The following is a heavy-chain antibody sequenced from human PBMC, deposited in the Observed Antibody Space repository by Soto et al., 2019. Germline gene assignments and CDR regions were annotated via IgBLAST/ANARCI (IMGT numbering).Heavy chain of an antibody. CDR1: GYTFTSYG. D-gene: IGHD3-10*01. J-gene: IGHJ6*02. Sequence: ASVKVSCKASGYTFTSYGISWVRQAPGQGLEWMGWISAYNGNTNYAQKLQGRVTMTTDTSTSTAYMELRSLRSDDTAVYYCAREGYYGSGSQYYYYGMDVWGQGTTVIVSS. CDR2: ISAYNGNT. V-gene: IGHV1-18*04. CDR3: AREGYYGSGSQYYYYGMDV.